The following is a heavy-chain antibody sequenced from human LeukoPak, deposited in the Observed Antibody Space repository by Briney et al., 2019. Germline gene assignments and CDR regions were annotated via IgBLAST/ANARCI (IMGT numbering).Heavy chain of an antibody. CDR1: GFTFSSYW. Sequence: GGSLRLSCAASGFTFSSYWMSWVRQAPGKGLEWVADIRQDGSVQNYVDSVKGRFTISRDNPKNSVYLQMSSLRAEDTAVYYCLVTTRSRGFDYWGQGTLVTVSS. CDR3: LVTTRSRGFDY. CDR2: IRQDGSVQ. V-gene: IGHV3-7*01. J-gene: IGHJ4*02. D-gene: IGHD1/OR15-1a*01.